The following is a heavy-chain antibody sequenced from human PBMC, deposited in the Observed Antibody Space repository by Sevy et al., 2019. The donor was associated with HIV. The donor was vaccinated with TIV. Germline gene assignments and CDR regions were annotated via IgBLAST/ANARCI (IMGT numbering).Heavy chain of an antibody. CDR1: GGSISSGDYY. Sequence: SETLSLTCTVSGGSISSGDYYWSWIRQPPGKGLEWIGYIYYSGSTYYNPSLKSRVTISVDTSKNQFSLKLSSVTAADTAGYYCARPGVEYSSSSGAFDIWGQGTMVTVSS. V-gene: IGHV4-30-4*01. J-gene: IGHJ3*02. CDR3: ARPGVEYSSSSGAFDI. CDR2: IYYSGST. D-gene: IGHD6-6*01.